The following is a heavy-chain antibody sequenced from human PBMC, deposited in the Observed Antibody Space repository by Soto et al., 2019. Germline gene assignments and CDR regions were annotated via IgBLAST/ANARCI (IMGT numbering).Heavy chain of an antibody. Sequence: PSETLSLTCTVSGGSISGYYLNWIRQPPGKGPEWIGYISGDTNYNPSLKSRVTISVDTSKNQFSLKLNSVTAADTAVYYCARGSGDSGGWPYFDYWGQGTLVTVSS. V-gene: IGHV4-59*01. CDR2: ISGDT. CDR3: ARGSGDSGGWPYFDY. D-gene: IGHD6-19*01. CDR1: GGSISGYY. J-gene: IGHJ4*02.